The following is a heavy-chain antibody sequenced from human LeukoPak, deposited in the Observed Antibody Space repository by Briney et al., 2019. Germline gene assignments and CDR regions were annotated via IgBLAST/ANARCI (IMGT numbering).Heavy chain of an antibody. D-gene: IGHD2-2*01. V-gene: IGHV4-59*01. CDR1: GGSISGYY. CDR2: IYYGGST. J-gene: IGHJ6*03. CDR3: ARVGYQLLEPYYYYYMDV. Sequence: SETLSLTCTVSGGSISGYYWTWIRQPPGKGLEWIGYIYYGGSTNYNPSLKSRVTISVDTSKNQFSLKLSSVTAADTAVYYCARVGYQLLEPYYYYYMDVWGKGTTVTVSS.